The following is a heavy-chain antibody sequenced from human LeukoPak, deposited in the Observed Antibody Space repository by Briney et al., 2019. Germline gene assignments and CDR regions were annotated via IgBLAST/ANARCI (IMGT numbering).Heavy chain of an antibody. CDR3: ARGAVAASYYFDS. D-gene: IGHD6-19*01. CDR2: SHSDGTST. CDR1: GFAFSNYW. V-gene: IGHV3-74*03. J-gene: IGHJ4*02. Sequence: PWGSLRLTCSASGFAFSNYWMHWGRQAPGKGLVWVSRSHSDGTSTTYEDAVKDRLTISRDNAKNNLYLQVSSLTAEDTAIYYCARGAVAASYYFDSWGQGTLVTVSS.